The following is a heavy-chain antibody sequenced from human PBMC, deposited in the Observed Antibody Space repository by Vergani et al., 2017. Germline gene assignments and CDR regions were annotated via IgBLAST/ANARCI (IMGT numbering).Heavy chain of an antibody. D-gene: IGHD3-10*01. CDR3: GSSYGSGSYYLIMGY. V-gene: IGHV1-2*02. CDR1: GFIFTDYY. CDR2: INPNGDAT. Sequence: QVQLVQSGAELKKPGASVRVSCKASGFIFTDYYIHWMRQAPGQGLEWIGWINPNGDATHYAQNFQGRVTMTRDTSISTAYMELSRLRSDDTAVYYCGSSYGSGSYYLIMGYWGQGTLVTVSS. J-gene: IGHJ4*02.